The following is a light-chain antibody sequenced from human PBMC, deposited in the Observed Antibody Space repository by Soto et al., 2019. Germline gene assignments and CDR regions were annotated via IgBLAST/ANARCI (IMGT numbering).Light chain of an antibody. Sequence: EIVLTQSPATLSLSPGERATLSCRASQSVSSYLAWYQHKPGQAPRLLIYDASNRATGIPARFSGSGPGTDFTLTISSLEPEDFAVYYCQQRTNWPPTWTFGQGTKVEIK. CDR1: QSVSSY. CDR2: DAS. V-gene: IGKV3-11*01. J-gene: IGKJ1*01. CDR3: QQRTNWPPTWT.